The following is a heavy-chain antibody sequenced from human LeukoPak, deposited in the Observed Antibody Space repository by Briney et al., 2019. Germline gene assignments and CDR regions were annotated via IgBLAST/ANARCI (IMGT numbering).Heavy chain of an antibody. D-gene: IGHD1-26*01. V-gene: IGHV3-23*01. Sequence: PGGSLRLSCAASGFTFSNYAMNWVRQAPGKGLEWVSGISGGGEGTFYADSVKGRFTISRDISKSTLFLQMNSLRVEDTAVYYCAKATGSYPSNPFDYRGQGTLVTVSS. J-gene: IGHJ4*02. CDR3: AKATGSYPSNPFDY. CDR2: ISGGGEGT. CDR1: GFTFSNYA.